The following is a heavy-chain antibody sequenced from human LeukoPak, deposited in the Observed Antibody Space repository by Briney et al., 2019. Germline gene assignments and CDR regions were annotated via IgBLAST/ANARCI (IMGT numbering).Heavy chain of an antibody. CDR1: GFTFGDYA. Sequence: PGGSLRLSCTVSGFTFGDYAMNWVRQAPGKGLEWVGRIKSKTNGGTTDYAAPVKGRFTTSRDDSKNTLYLQMNSLKTEDTAVYYCTTDLLGSGEGRGYWGQGTLVTVSS. J-gene: IGHJ4*02. D-gene: IGHD6-19*01. V-gene: IGHV3-15*07. CDR2: IKSKTNGGTT. CDR3: TTDLLGSGEGRGY.